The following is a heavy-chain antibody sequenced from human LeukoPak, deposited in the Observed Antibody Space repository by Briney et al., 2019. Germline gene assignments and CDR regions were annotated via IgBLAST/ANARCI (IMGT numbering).Heavy chain of an antibody. Sequence: SETLSLTCTVSGGSISSGIYYWAWIRQPPGKGLEWIGSIYYRGNTYYNPSLKSRVTLSVDTSKNQFSLNLSSVTAADTAVYYCARGRAARLYYWGQGTLVTVSS. CDR3: ARGRAARLYY. J-gene: IGHJ4*02. CDR1: GGSISSGIYY. CDR2: IYYRGNT. V-gene: IGHV4-39*01. D-gene: IGHD6-6*01.